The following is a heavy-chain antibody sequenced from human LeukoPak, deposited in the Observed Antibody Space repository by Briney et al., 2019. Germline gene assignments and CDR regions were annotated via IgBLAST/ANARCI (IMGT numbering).Heavy chain of an antibody. CDR2: ISSSSSYI. D-gene: IGHD3-3*01. J-gene: IGHJ5*02. Sequence: GGSLRLSCAASGFTFSSYSMNWVRQAPGEGLEWVSSISSSSSYIDYADSVKGRFTISRDNAKNSLYLQMNSLRAEDTAVYYCAREDYDFWSGYKKPTGWFDPWGQGTLVTVSS. CDR3: AREDYDFWSGYKKPTGWFDP. CDR1: GFTFSSYS. V-gene: IGHV3-21*01.